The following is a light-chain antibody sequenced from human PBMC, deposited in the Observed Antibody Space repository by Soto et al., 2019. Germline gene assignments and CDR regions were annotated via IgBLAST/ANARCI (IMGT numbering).Light chain of an antibody. Sequence: QSALTQPASVSGSPGQSITISCTGTSSDVGAYNYVSWYQQHPDKAPKLMIYEVRNRPSGLSNRFSGSKSGNTASLTISGLQAEDEADYYCTSYTSSSSWVFGGGTKLTVL. CDR3: TSYTSSSSWV. CDR2: EVR. J-gene: IGLJ3*02. CDR1: SSDVGAYNY. V-gene: IGLV2-14*01.